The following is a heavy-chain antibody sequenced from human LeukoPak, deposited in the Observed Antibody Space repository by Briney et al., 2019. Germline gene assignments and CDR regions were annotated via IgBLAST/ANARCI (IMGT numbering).Heavy chain of an antibody. CDR3: ARVKKRSKKDWINPLPVDP. J-gene: IGHJ5*02. D-gene: IGHD1-1*01. CDR2: IIPIFGTA. CDR1: GGTFSSYA. Sequence: SVKVSCKASGGTFSSYAISWVRQAPGQGLEWMGGIIPIFGTANYAQKFQGRVTITADESTSTAYMELSSLRSEDTAVYYCARVKKRSKKDWINPLPVDPWGQGILVTVSS. V-gene: IGHV1-69*13.